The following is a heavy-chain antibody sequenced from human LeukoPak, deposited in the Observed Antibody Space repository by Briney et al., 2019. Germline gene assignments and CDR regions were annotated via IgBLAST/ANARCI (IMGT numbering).Heavy chain of an antibody. V-gene: IGHV1-8*01. CDR3: ARDRTTGTTSPSDFDI. D-gene: IGHD1-1*01. CDR1: GYTFTSYD. CDR2: MNPNSGNT. Sequence: ASVKVSCKASGYTFTSYDINWVRQATGQGLEWMGWMNPNSGNTGYAQKFQGRVTMTRNTSISTAYMELRSLRSDDTAVYYCARDRTTGTTSPSDFDIWGQGTMVTVSS. J-gene: IGHJ3*02.